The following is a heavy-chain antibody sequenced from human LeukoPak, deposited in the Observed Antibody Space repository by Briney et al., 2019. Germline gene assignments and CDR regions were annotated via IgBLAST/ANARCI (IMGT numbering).Heavy chain of an antibody. CDR1: GGSFSGYY. D-gene: IGHD3-10*01. CDR2: INHSGRT. V-gene: IGHV4-34*01. CDR3: ARRVGRYFGERAYYYNYMDV. Sequence: SETLSLTCAVYGGSFSGYYWSWIRQPPGKGLEWIGEINHSGRTKYNPSLKSRVTISVDTSKNQFSLKLSSVTAADTAVYYCARRVGRYFGERAYYYNYMDVWGKGTTVTISS. J-gene: IGHJ6*03.